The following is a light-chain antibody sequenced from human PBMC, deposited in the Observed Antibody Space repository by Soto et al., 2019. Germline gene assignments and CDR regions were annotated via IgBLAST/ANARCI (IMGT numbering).Light chain of an antibody. V-gene: IGKV3-20*01. CDR3: QQYKT. Sequence: EIVLTQSPGTLSLSPGERATLSCRASQSVSNNYLAWYQQKPGQAPRLLIYGASNRATGIPDRFSGSGSGTDFTLTISSLQPDDVATYYCQQYKTFGPGTKGDIK. CDR1: QSVSNNY. J-gene: IGKJ1*01. CDR2: GAS.